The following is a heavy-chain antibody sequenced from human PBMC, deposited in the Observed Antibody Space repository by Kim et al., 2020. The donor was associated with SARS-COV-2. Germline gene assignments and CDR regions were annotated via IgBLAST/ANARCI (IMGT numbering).Heavy chain of an antibody. CDR3: ARDGVYCSGGSCYSGFDY. J-gene: IGHJ4*02. V-gene: IGHV3-21*01. Sequence: GGSLRLSCAASGFTFSSYSMNWVRQAPGKGLEWVSSISSSSSYIYYADSVKGRFTISRDNAKNSLYLQMNSLRAEDTAVYYCARDGVYCSGGSCYSGFDYWGQGTLVTVSS. D-gene: IGHD2-15*01. CDR1: GFTFSSYS. CDR2: ISSSSSYI.